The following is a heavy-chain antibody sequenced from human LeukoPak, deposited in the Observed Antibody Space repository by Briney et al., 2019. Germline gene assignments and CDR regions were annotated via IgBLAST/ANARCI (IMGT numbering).Heavy chain of an antibody. CDR3: ARPGLGGYYYYYMDV. CDR2: IYYSGST. J-gene: IGHJ6*03. CDR1: GGSISSSSYY. V-gene: IGHV4-39*01. D-gene: IGHD3-10*01. Sequence: SETLSLTCTVSGGSISSSSYYWGWIRQPPGKGLEWIGSIYYSGSTYYNPSLKSRVTISVDTSKNQFSLKLSSVTAADTAVYYCARPGLGGYYYYYMDVWGKGTTVTISS.